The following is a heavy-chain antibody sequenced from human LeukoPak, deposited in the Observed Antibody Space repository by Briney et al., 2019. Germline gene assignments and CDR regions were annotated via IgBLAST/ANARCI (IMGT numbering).Heavy chain of an antibody. CDR2: IYSGGST. CDR1: GFTVSSNY. Sequence: GGSLRLSCAASGFTVSSNYMSWVRQAPGKGLEWVSVIYSGGSTYYADSVKGRFTISRDNSKNTLYLQMNSLRAEDTAVYYCARDLYYYGMDVWGQGTTVTVSS. J-gene: IGHJ6*02. V-gene: IGHV3-53*01. CDR3: ARDLYYYGMDV.